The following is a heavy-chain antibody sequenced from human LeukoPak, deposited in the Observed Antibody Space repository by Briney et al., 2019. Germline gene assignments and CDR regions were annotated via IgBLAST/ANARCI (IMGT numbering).Heavy chain of an antibody. D-gene: IGHD2-15*01. J-gene: IGHJ4*02. Sequence: GGSLRLSCAASGFTFNNYAMYWVRQAPGKGLEWISGVFGSGGSAHYADSVKGRFTISRDNSKNTVYLQLDSLRVEDTAVYYCGKTTVGYSSGRYPGWPVDYWGQGALVTVSS. CDR3: GKTTVGYSSGRYPGWPVDY. CDR1: GFTFNNYA. V-gene: IGHV3-23*01. CDR2: VFGSGGSA.